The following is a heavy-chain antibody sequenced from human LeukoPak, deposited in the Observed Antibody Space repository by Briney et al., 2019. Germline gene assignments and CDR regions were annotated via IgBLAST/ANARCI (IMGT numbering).Heavy chain of an antibody. CDR2: ISGSGGST. Sequence: GGSLRLSCVASGFTFSSYAMSWVRQAPGKGLEWVSAISGSGGSTYYADSVKGRFTISRDNSKNTLYLQMNSLRAEDTAVYYCAKSAAAGNYYYYGMDVWGQGTTVTVSS. D-gene: IGHD6-13*01. V-gene: IGHV3-23*01. CDR1: GFTFSSYA. CDR3: AKSAAAGNYYYYGMDV. J-gene: IGHJ6*02.